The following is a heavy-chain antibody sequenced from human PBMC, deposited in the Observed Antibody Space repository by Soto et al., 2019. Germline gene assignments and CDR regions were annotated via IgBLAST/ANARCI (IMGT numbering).Heavy chain of an antibody. J-gene: IGHJ6*02. D-gene: IGHD3-3*01. V-gene: IGHV3-7*05. CDR3: AREWTDVDFYGMDV. CDR2: IKQDGSEK. Sequence: GGSLRLSCAASGFTFSSYWMSWVRQAPGKGLEWVANIKQDGSEKYYVDSVKGRFTISRDNAKNSLYLQMNSLRAEDTAVYYCAREWTDVDFYGMDVWGQGTTVTVSS. CDR1: GFTFSSYW.